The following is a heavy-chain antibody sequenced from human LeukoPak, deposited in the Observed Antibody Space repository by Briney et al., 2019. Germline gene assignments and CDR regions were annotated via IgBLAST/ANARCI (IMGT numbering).Heavy chain of an antibody. D-gene: IGHD3-10*01. Sequence: QTGGSLRLSCAASGFTFRTYAVSWVRQAPGKGLEWVSAISGSGGSTYYADSVKGRFTIFRDNSKNTLYLQMNSLRAEDTAVYYCARVGTMDVWGKGTTVTVSS. CDR3: ARVGTMDV. CDR1: GFTFRTYA. CDR2: ISGSGGST. V-gene: IGHV3-23*01. J-gene: IGHJ6*03.